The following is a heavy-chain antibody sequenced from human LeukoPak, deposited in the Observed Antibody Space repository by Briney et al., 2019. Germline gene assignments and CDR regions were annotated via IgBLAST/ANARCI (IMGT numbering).Heavy chain of an antibody. D-gene: IGHD3-16*01. CDR2: ISNSGTTK. J-gene: IGHJ4*02. V-gene: IGHV3-48*03. CDR1: GFTFTSYE. Sequence: GGSLRLSCAASGFTFTSYEMNWVRQAPGKGLEWVSYISNSGTTKYYADSVKGRFTISRDNAKNSLFLQMNSLRAEDTAVYYCARGGLGYWGQGTLVTVSS. CDR3: ARGGLGY.